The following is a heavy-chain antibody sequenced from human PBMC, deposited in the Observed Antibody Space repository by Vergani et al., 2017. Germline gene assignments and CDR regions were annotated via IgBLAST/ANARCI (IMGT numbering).Heavy chain of an antibody. Sequence: EVQLVESGGGLVQPGGSLRLSCAASGFTVNDNYMSWVRQAPGKGLEWVSVVYSSGNTDYADSVKGRFTISRDNSKNTLDLQMNSLRAEDTAVYFCARDLGLGSRWFDPWGQGTLVTVSS. CDR3: ARDLGLGSRWFDP. CDR1: GFTVNDNY. J-gene: IGHJ5*02. D-gene: IGHD6-19*01. V-gene: IGHV3-66*02. CDR2: VYSSGNT.